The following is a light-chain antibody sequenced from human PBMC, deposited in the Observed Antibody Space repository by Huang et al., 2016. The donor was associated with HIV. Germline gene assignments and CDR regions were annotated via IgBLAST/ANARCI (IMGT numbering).Light chain of an antibody. CDR1: QSVLYTPNNKNY. CDR3: QHYYTTPPT. J-gene: IGKJ1*01. V-gene: IGKV4-1*01. CDR2: WAS. Sequence: DIVMTQSPDSLAVSLGERATINCKSSQSVLYTPNNKNYLTWYQQKPGQPPKLLISWASTRASGVPDRFSGSGSGTDFTLTISSLQAEDVAVYYCQHYYTTPPTFGQGTKVEIK.